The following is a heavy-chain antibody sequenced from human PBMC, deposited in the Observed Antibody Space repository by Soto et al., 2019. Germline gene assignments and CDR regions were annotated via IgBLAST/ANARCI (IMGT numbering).Heavy chain of an antibody. D-gene: IGHD1-7*01. Sequence: GECLNISWKCSAYSFTSYWIGWVRQLPGKCLEWMGIIYPGDSYTRYSPSFQVQVTISADKSVSTAYLQWSGLKASDTAIYYCARHGITGTTHYYYGMHVWGQGTTVTVSS. CDR3: ARHGITGTTHYYYGMHV. CDR2: IYPGDSYT. V-gene: IGHV5-51*01. J-gene: IGHJ6*02. CDR1: AYSFTSYW.